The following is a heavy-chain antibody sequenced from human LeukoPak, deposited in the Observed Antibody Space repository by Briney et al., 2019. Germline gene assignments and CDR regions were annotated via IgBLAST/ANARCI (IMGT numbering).Heavy chain of an antibody. J-gene: IGHJ4*02. CDR3: ARDGAYYYDSSGYYPDY. CDR2: ISAYNGNT. Sequence: GASVKVSCKASGYTFTSYGISWVRQAPGQGLEWMGWISAYNGNTNYAQKFQGRVTMTRDTSISTAYVELSRLRSDDTAVYYCARDGAYYYDSSGYYPDYWGQGTLVTVSS. V-gene: IGHV1-18*01. D-gene: IGHD3-22*01. CDR1: GYTFTSYG.